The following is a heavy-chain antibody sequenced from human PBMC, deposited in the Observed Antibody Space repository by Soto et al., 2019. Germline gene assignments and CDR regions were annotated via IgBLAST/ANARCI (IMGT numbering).Heavy chain of an antibody. Sequence: PSETLSLTCTVSGGSISSSSYYWGWIRQPPGKGLEWIGSIYYSGSTYYNPSLKSRVTISVDTSKNQFSLKLSSVTAADTAVYYCARQFSQKVATLDYWGQGTLVTVSS. CDR2: IYYSGST. CDR3: ARQFSQKVATLDY. V-gene: IGHV4-39*01. J-gene: IGHJ4*02. CDR1: GGSISSSSYY. D-gene: IGHD5-12*01.